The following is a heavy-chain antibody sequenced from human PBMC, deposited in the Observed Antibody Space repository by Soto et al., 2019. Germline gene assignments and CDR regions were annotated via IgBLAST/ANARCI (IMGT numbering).Heavy chain of an antibody. CDR1: GFTFSSYS. Sequence: XGSLRLSCAASGFTFSSYSMNGVRQAPGKGLEWVSSISSSSSYIYYADSVKGRFTISRDNAKNSLYLQMNSLRAEDTAVYYCARETRSGDPDYWGQGTLVTVSS. J-gene: IGHJ4*02. D-gene: IGHD7-27*01. V-gene: IGHV3-21*01. CDR3: ARETRSGDPDY. CDR2: ISSSSSYI.